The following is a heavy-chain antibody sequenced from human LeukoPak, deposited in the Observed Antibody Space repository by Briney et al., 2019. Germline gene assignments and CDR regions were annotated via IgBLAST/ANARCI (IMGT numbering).Heavy chain of an antibody. CDR3: ARLAVADRGYYFDY. CDR1: GGTFSSYA. D-gene: IGHD6-19*01. Sequence: GASVKVSCKASGGTFSSYAISWVRQAPGQGLEWMGGIIPIFGTANYAQKFQGRVTITADESTSTAYMELSSLRSEDTAVYYCARLAVADRGYYFDYWGQGTPVTVSS. V-gene: IGHV1-69*13. CDR2: IIPIFGTA. J-gene: IGHJ4*02.